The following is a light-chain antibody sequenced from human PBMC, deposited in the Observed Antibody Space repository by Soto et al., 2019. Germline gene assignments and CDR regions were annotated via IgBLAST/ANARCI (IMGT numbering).Light chain of an antibody. Sequence: QSVLTQPRSVSGAPGQRVTISCTGSSSNIGAGFDVHWYQQLPGTAPKLLIYVDDSRPSGVPDRFSGSKSGSSASLAITGLQAEDEADYYCQSYDSRLTAVVFGGGTKLTVL. CDR2: VDD. CDR3: QSYDSRLTAVV. CDR1: SSNIGAGFD. J-gene: IGLJ2*01. V-gene: IGLV1-40*01.